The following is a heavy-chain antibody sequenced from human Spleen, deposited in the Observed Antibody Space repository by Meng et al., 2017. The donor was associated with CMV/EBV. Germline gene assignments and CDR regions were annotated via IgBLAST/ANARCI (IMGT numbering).Heavy chain of an antibody. Sequence: ASVKVSCKASGYTFTGHYMHWVRQAPGQGLEWMGWIHPNTGGTNYAQNFQGRVTMTRDTSIRTVYIELSSLRSDDTAMYYCARDHNWGPDYWGQGTLVTVSS. V-gene: IGHV1-2*02. D-gene: IGHD7-27*01. CDR3: ARDHNWGPDY. J-gene: IGHJ4*02. CDR2: IHPNTGGT. CDR1: GYTFTGHY.